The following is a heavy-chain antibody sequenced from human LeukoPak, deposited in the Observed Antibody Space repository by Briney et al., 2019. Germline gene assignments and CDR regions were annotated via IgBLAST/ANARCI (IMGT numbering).Heavy chain of an antibody. V-gene: IGHV1-46*01. D-gene: IGHD4-17*01. J-gene: IGHJ4*02. CDR3: AREGAVTKVTSIDH. CDR2: INPDGGRT. Sequence: GASVTVSCKTSGYTFVNYYIHWVRQAPGQGLEWMGIINPDGGRTTYAQRFQGRVTMTRDTSTSTLYMELSSLRSDDTAVYYCAREGAVTKVTSIDHGGQGTLVTVSS. CDR1: GYTFVNYY.